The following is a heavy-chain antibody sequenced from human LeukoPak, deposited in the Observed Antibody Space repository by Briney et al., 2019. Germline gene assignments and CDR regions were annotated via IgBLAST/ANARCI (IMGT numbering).Heavy chain of an antibody. CDR2: ISSSSSYI. CDR1: GFTFSSYS. D-gene: IGHD2-21*01. J-gene: IGHJ1*01. Sequence: GGSLRLSCAASGFTFSSYSMNWVRQAPGKGLEWVSSISSSSSYIYYADSVKGRFTISRDNAKNSLYLQMNSLRAEDTAVYYCARVSGGDGFQHWGQGTLVTVSS. CDR3: ARVSGGDGFQH. V-gene: IGHV3-21*01.